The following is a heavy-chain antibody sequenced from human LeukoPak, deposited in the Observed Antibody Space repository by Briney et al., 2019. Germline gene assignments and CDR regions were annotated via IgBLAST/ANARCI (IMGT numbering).Heavy chain of an antibody. V-gene: IGHV1-18*01. D-gene: IGHD2-8*01. J-gene: IGHJ6*02. CDR2: ISAYNGNT. CDR1: GYTFNSYG. CDR3: GRDNGNYYYYYAMDV. Sequence: ASVKVSFKASGYTFNSYGISWVRQAPGQGLEWMGWISAYNGNTNYAQKLQGRVTMTTDTSTNTAYMELRSLRSDDTAVYYCGRDNGNYYYYYAMDVWGQGTTVTVSS.